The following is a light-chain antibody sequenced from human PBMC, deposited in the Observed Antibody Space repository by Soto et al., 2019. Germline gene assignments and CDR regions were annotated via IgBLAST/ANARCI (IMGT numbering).Light chain of an antibody. J-gene: IGKJ2*01. CDR1: QSVSSN. CDR2: DAS. CDR3: QQYNNWPPQYT. V-gene: IGKV3-15*01. Sequence: EIVMTQSPATLSVSLGERATLSCRASQSVSSNLAWYQQKLGQAPRLLIYDASTRATGIPARFSGSGSGTEFTLTISSLQSEDFAVYYCQQYNNWPPQYTFGQGTKLEIK.